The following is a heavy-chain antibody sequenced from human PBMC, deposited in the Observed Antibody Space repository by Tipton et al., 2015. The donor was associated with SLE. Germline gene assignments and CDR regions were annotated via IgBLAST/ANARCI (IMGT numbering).Heavy chain of an antibody. CDR2: IYHSGST. V-gene: IGHV4-38-2*01. CDR3: ARQVGATYYYYYMDV. D-gene: IGHD1-26*01. Sequence: TLSLTCAVSGYSISSGYYWGWIRQPPGKGLEWIGSIYHSGSTYYNPSLKSRVTISVDTSKNQFSLKLSSVTAADTAVYYCARQVGATYYYYYMDVWGKGTTVTVSS. J-gene: IGHJ6*03. CDR1: GYSISSGYY.